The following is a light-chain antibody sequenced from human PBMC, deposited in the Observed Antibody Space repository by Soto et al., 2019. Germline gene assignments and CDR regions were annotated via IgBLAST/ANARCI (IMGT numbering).Light chain of an antibody. J-gene: IGKJ1*01. CDR1: QSVSSN. V-gene: IGKV3-15*01. CDR2: GAS. CDR3: QQYNNWWT. Sequence: ERMMTQSPATLSVPPGERATLSSRDTQSVSSNSAWYQQQPGQAPRLLISGASTRATGIPARFSGSGSVTEFTLTISSLQSEDFAVYYCQQYNNWWTFGQGTKVDIK.